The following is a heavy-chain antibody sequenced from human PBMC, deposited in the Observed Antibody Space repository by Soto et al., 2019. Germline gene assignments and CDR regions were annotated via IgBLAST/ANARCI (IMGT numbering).Heavy chain of an antibody. J-gene: IGHJ4*02. CDR1: GGSISSSNYY. CDR2: IYYIGNT. CDR3: AREDRTNGYNYDY. D-gene: IGHD1-1*01. V-gene: IGHV4-39*01. Sequence: SETLSLTCSVSGGSISSSNYYWAWIRQPPGKGLEWIGSIYYIGNTYYNPSLKSRVTMSVDTSKNQFSLKVTSVTAADTAIYYCAREDRTNGYNYDYWGQGTLVTVSS.